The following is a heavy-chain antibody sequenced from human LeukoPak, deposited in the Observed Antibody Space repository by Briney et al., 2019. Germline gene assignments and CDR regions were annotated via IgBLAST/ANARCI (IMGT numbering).Heavy chain of an antibody. D-gene: IGHD3-3*01. CDR1: GDSVSSHSVA. CDR3: ARESASTFDY. J-gene: IGHJ4*02. CDR2: TYYRSKWYN. Sequence: SQTLSLTCVMSGDSVSSHSVAWNWIRQSPSRGLEWLGRTYYRSKWYNDYALSVKSRMTINPDTSKNQFSLQLSSVTPEDTAVYYCARESASTFDYWGQGTLVTVSS. V-gene: IGHV6-1*01.